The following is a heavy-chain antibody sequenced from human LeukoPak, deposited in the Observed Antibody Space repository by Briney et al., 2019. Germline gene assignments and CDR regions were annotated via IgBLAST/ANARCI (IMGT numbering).Heavy chain of an antibody. V-gene: IGHV3-9*01. CDR3: AKDMVAGPYDSSGYYQYYFDY. D-gene: IGHD3-22*01. CDR2: ISWNSGSI. Sequence: SLRLSCAASGFTFDDYAMHWVRQAPGKGLEWVSGISWNSGSIGYADSVKGRFTISRDNAKNSLYLQMNSLRAEDTALYYCAKDMVAGPYDSSGYYQYYFDYWGQGTLVTVSS. J-gene: IGHJ4*02. CDR1: GFTFDDYA.